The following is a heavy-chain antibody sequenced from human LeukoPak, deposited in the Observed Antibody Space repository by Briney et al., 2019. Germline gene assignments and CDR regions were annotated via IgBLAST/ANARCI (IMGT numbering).Heavy chain of an antibody. CDR3: ARSREGSSSWPDAFDI. V-gene: IGHV3-21*01. J-gene: IGHJ3*02. Sequence: GGPLRLSCAASGFTFSSYSMTWVRQAPGKGLEWVSSISSSSSYIYYADSVKGRFTISRDNAKNSLYLQMNSLRAEDTAVYYCARSREGSSSWPDAFDIWGQGTMVTVSS. D-gene: IGHD6-13*01. CDR1: GFTFSSYS. CDR2: ISSSSSYI.